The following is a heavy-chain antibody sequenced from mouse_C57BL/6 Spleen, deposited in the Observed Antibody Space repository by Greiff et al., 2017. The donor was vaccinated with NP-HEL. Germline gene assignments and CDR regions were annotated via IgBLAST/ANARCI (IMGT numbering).Heavy chain of an antibody. CDR1: GYAFSSSW. CDR3: ARGGTEFAY. V-gene: IGHV1-82*01. Sequence: VQLQESGPELVKPGASVKISCKASGYAFSSSWMNWVKQRPGKGLEWIGRIYPGDGDTNYNGKFKGKATLTADKSSSTAYMQLSSLTSEDSAVYFCARGGTEFAYWGQGTLVTVSA. CDR2: IYPGDGDT. J-gene: IGHJ3*01. D-gene: IGHD3-3*01.